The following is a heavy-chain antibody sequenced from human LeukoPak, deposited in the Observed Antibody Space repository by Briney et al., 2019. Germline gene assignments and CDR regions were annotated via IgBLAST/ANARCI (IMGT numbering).Heavy chain of an antibody. CDR1: GVSMSRYH. CDR2: IYYSGNN. D-gene: IGHD3-10*01. Sequence: PSETLSLTCTVSGVSMSRYHWSWIRQPPGKGLEWIGYIYYSGNNNYSRSLKSRVTISVDPSKNQFSLKLSSVTAADTALYYCARGSGLLPDWGQGTLVSVSS. V-gene: IGHV4-59*13. CDR3: ARGSGLLPD. J-gene: IGHJ1*01.